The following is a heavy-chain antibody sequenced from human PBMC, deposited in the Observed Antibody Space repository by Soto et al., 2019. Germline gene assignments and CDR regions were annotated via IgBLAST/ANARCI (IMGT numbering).Heavy chain of an antibody. CDR1: GGSFSGYY. CDR3: ARGSSHPLRLERPNRPFDY. Sequence: SETLSLTCAVYGGSFSGYYWSWIRQPPGKGLEWIGEINHSGSTNYNPSLKSRVTISVDTSKNQFSLKLSSVTAADTAVYYCARGSSHPLRLERPNRPFDYWGQGTLVTVPQ. V-gene: IGHV4-34*01. J-gene: IGHJ4*02. CDR2: INHSGST. D-gene: IGHD1-1*01.